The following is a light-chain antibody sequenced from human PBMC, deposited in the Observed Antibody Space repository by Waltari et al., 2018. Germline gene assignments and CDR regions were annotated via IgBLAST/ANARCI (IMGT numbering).Light chain of an antibody. Sequence: DIQMTQSPSSLSASVGDRVTITCRASQSISKYLNWYTQKPGKAPKLLIYGASSLQSGVPPRFSGSGSGTEFTLTISSLQPEDFATYSCQQSYTTPYTFGQGTKLEI. CDR3: QQSYTTPYT. CDR2: GAS. V-gene: IGKV1-39*01. J-gene: IGKJ2*01. CDR1: QSISKY.